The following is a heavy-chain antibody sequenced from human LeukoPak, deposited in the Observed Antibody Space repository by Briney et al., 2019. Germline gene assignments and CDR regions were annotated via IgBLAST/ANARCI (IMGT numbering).Heavy chain of an antibody. J-gene: IGHJ4*02. D-gene: IGHD6-19*01. Sequence: SETLSLTXAVSGYSISSGYYWGWIRQPPGKGLEWIGSIYHSGSTYYNPSLKSRVTISVDTSKNQFSLKLSSVTAADTAVYYCARHVDSFEAVAGYYFDYWGQGTLVTVSS. CDR2: IYHSGST. V-gene: IGHV4-38-2*01. CDR1: GYSISSGYY. CDR3: ARHVDSFEAVAGYYFDY.